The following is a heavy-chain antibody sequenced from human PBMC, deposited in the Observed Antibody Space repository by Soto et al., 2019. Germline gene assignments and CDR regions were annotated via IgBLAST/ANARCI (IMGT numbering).Heavy chain of an antibody. D-gene: IGHD7-27*01. V-gene: IGHV4-30-4*01. CDR3: ARGPAGDKVDS. J-gene: IGHJ4*02. Sequence: QVQLQESGPGLVKPSQTLSLTCTVSGGSISTVDYWWSWIRQSPDMGLEWIGHIYDGGRTYNNPSLESRVNMSADTSKSQLSLTLSSVSAADTAVYYCARGPAGDKVDSWGQGTLVTVSS. CDR2: IYDGGRT. CDR1: GGSISTVDYW.